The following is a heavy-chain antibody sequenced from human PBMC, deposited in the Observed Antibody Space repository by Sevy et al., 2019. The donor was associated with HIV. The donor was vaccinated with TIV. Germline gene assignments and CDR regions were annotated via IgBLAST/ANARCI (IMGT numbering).Heavy chain of an antibody. CDR1: GFTFSIYT. V-gene: IGHV3-21*01. CDR3: ARLALGGMAGMDV. D-gene: IGHD3-16*01. Sequence: GGSLRLSCAASGFTFSIYTMNWVRQAPGKGLEWVSSISSSGTYIYYADSLKGRFTISRDNAKNSLYLQMNSLRAEDTAVYYCARLALGGMAGMDVWGQGTTVTVSS. J-gene: IGHJ6*02. CDR2: ISSSGTYI.